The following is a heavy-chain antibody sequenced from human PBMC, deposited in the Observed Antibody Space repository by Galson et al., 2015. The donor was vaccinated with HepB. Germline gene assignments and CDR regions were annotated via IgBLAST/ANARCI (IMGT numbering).Heavy chain of an antibody. Sequence: SLRLSCAASGFAFNNYGMHWVRQAPGKGLEWVTVIYYDGSTKYYGDSVKGRFTVSRDNSKNTLYLQMNSLRAEDTAVYYCARGTSYCSGGRCPYFDFWGQGTLVTVSS. D-gene: IGHD2-15*01. CDR2: IYYDGSTK. CDR1: GFAFNNYG. J-gene: IGHJ4*02. CDR3: ARGTSYCSGGRCPYFDF. V-gene: IGHV3-33*01.